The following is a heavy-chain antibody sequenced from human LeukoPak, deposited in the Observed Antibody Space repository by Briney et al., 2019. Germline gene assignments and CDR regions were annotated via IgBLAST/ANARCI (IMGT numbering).Heavy chain of an antibody. CDR1: GGSISSGSYY. CDR2: IYTSGST. CDR3: ARGPNEDYYDSSGFLI. Sequence: SQTLSLTCTVSGGSISSGSYYWSWIRQPAGKGLEWIGRIYTSGSTNYNPSLKSRVTISVDTSKNQFSLKLSSVTAADTAVYYCARGPNEDYYDSSGFLIWGQEPWSPSPQ. V-gene: IGHV4-61*02. J-gene: IGHJ4*02. D-gene: IGHD3-22*01.